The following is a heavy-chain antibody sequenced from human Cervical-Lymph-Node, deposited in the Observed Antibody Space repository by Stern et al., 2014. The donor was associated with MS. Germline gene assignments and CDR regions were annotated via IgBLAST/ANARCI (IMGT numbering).Heavy chain of an antibody. CDR1: GFALTTSGVG. CDR2: VYWDDDS. J-gene: IGHJ2*01. Sequence: SGPTLVKPTQTLTLTCTFSGFALTTSGVGVGWIRQPPGKALEWLGLVYWDDDSRYSPSLKSRLTITQDISKNQVVLTMTNMDPVDTATYYCAHTYNQLNFWYFDLWGRGTLVTVSS. CDR3: AHTYNQLNFWYFDL. D-gene: IGHD5-24*01. V-gene: IGHV2-5*02.